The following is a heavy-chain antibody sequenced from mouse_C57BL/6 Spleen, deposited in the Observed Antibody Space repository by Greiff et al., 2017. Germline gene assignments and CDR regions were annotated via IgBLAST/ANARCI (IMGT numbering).Heavy chain of an antibody. CDR2: INPSNGGT. CDR3: ARGGYGNYVYWYFDV. CDR1: GYTFTSYW. V-gene: IGHV1-53*01. Sequence: QVQLQQPGTELVKPGASVKLSCKASGYTFTSYWMHWVKQRPGQGLEWIGNINPSNGGTNYNEKFKSKATLTVDKSSSTAYMQLSSLTSEDSAVYYCARGGYGNYVYWYFDVWGTGTTVTVSS. D-gene: IGHD2-1*01. J-gene: IGHJ1*03.